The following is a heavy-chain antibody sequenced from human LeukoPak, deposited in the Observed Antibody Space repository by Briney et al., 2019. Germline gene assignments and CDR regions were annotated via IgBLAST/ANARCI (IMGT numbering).Heavy chain of an antibody. Sequence: PSETLSLTCTVSGGSISSSNYFWGWIRQSPGKGLEWIGTIYYSGSTYYNPSLKSRVTISVDTSKNQFSLKLSSVTAADTAVYYCARDVYPLYGEDGFDYWGQGTLVTVSS. J-gene: IGHJ4*02. CDR2: IYYSGST. V-gene: IGHV4-39*07. D-gene: IGHD4-17*01. CDR3: ARDVYPLYGEDGFDY. CDR1: GGSISSSNYF.